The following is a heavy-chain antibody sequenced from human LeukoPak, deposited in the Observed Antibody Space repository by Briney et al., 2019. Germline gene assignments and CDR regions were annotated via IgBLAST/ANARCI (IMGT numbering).Heavy chain of an antibody. CDR3: AKGGSAGGPNWFDP. CDR2: ISGNGGNT. CDR1: GYTFSTYW. J-gene: IGHJ5*02. V-gene: IGHV3-23*01. D-gene: IGHD2-15*01. Sequence: GGSLRLSCADSGYTFSTYWMSWVRQAPGKGLEWASAISGNGGNTYYADSVKGRFTISRDTSNNMLFLQMNSLRAGDTAVYYCAKGGSAGGPNWFDPWGQGALVTVSS.